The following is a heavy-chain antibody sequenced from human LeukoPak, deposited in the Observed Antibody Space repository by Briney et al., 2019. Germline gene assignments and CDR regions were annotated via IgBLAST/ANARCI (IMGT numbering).Heavy chain of an antibody. CDR1: EYIVSSNSAA. CDR2: TYYRSKWYY. D-gene: IGHD6-13*01. CDR3: ARGPQLVDYYYIDV. J-gene: IGHJ6*03. Sequence: PSQTLSLTCAISEYIVSSNSAAWNWIRQSPSRGLEWLGRTYYRSKWYYDYAVSVKSRITINPDTSKNHFSLQLNSVTPEDTAVYYCARGPQLVDYYYIDVWGKGTTVTVSS. V-gene: IGHV6-1*01.